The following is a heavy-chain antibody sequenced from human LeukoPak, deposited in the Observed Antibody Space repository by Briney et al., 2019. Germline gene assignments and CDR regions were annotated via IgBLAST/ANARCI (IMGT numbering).Heavy chain of an antibody. CDR2: IIPIFGTA. CDR1: GGTFSSYA. CDR3: ARERGPYYYDSSGYPFDY. V-gene: IGHV1-69*13. Sequence: GASVKVSCKASGGTFSSYAISWVRQAPGQGLEWMGGIIPIFGTANYAQKFQGRVTITADESTSTAYMELSSLRSEDTAVYCCARERGPYYYDSSGYPFDYWGQGTLVTVSS. D-gene: IGHD3-22*01. J-gene: IGHJ4*02.